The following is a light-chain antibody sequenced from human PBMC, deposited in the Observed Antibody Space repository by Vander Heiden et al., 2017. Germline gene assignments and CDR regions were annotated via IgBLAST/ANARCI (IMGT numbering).Light chain of an antibody. CDR1: GSNIGSNG. V-gene: IGLV1-44*01. CDR2: RNN. CDR3: ATWDDSLNGWV. Sequence: SVLTQPPPPSAIPGQRVTIFCSGSGSNIGSNGANWYQQIPGAAPKLLIYRNNQRPSGVPDRFYGSKSDPSASLAISGLQSEDEADYYCATWDDSLNGWVFGGGTKLTVL. J-gene: IGLJ3*02.